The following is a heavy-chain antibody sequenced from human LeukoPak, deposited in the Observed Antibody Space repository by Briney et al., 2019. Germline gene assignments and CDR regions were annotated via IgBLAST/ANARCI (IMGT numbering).Heavy chain of an antibody. Sequence: SVKVSCKASGGTFSSYAISWVRQAPGQGLEWMGRIIPIFGIANYAQKFQGRVTITADKSTSTAYMELSSLRSEDTAVHYCARRIAVAGTVWFDPWGQGTLVTVSS. J-gene: IGHJ5*02. D-gene: IGHD6-19*01. CDR3: ARRIAVAGTVWFDP. V-gene: IGHV1-69*04. CDR2: IIPIFGIA. CDR1: GGTFSSYA.